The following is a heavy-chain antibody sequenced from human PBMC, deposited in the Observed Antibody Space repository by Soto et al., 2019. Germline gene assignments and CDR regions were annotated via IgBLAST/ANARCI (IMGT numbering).Heavy chain of an antibody. CDR2: IKQAGSEK. CDR3: ARVSDFWSGRFDY. V-gene: IGHV3-7*01. Sequence: EVQLVESGGGLVQPGGSLRLSCAASGFTFSSYWMSWVRQAPGKGLEWVANIKQAGSEKYYVDSVKGRFTISRDNAKNSLYLQMNSLSAEDTAVYYCARVSDFWSGRFDYWGQGTLVTVSS. D-gene: IGHD3-3*01. J-gene: IGHJ4*02. CDR1: GFTFSSYW.